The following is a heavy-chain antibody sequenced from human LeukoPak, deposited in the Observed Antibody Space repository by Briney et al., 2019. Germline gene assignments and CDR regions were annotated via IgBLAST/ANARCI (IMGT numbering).Heavy chain of an antibody. CDR2: ISPNSDGT. CDR1: GYTLTGYY. Sequence: ASVTVSCKASGYTLTGYYIHWMRQAPGQGLEWMGWISPNSDGTNYAQKFQGRVTMTRDTSSTTTYMELTRLTYDDTAVYYCARDLRFGGNWFDPWGQGSLVIVSS. D-gene: IGHD5/OR15-5a*01. J-gene: IGHJ5*02. V-gene: IGHV1-2*02. CDR3: ARDLRFGGNWFDP.